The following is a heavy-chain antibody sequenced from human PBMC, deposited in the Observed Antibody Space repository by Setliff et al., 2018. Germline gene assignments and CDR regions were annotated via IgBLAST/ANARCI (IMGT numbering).Heavy chain of an antibody. D-gene: IGHD3-16*02. CDR1: GGSISSSSYY. Sequence: SETLSLTCTVSGGSISSSSYYWGWIRQPPGKGLEWIGSIYYSGSTYYNPSLKSRVTISVDTSKNQFSLKLSSVTAADTAVYYCARRATYYIWGSYRPYYFDHWGQGTLVTVSS. V-gene: IGHV4-39*07. CDR2: IYYSGST. J-gene: IGHJ4*02. CDR3: ARRATYYIWGSYRPYYFDH.